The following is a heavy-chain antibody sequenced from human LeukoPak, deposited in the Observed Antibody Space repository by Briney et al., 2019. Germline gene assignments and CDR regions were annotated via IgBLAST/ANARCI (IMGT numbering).Heavy chain of an antibody. D-gene: IGHD4-17*01. J-gene: IGHJ6*02. CDR1: GYTFTGYY. Sequence: ASVKVSCKASGYTFTGYYMHWVRQAPGQGLEWMGWINPNSGGTNYAQKVQGRVTMTRDTYISTAYMELSRLRSDDTAVYYCASDTVTYYYYGMDVWGQGTTVTVSS. CDR2: INPNSGGT. CDR3: ASDTVTYYYYGMDV. V-gene: IGHV1-2*02.